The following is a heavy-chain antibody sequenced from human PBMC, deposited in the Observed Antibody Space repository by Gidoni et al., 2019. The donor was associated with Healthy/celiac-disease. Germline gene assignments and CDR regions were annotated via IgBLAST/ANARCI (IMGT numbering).Heavy chain of an antibody. CDR2: ISSSSSYI. V-gene: IGHV3-21*01. CDR1: GFTFSSYS. D-gene: IGHD3-22*01. Sequence: EVQLVESGGGLVKPGGSLRRSCAASGFTFSSYSMNWFRQAPGKGLDWVSSISSSSSYIYYADSVQGRFTISRDNAKTSLYLQMNSLRAEDTAVYYCARDSYDSSGYFDYLGQGTLVTVSS. CDR3: ARDSYDSSGYFDY. J-gene: IGHJ4*02.